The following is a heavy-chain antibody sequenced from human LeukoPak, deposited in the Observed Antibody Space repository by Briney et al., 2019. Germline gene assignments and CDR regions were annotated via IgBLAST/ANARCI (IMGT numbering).Heavy chain of an antibody. V-gene: IGHV1-2*02. CDR3: ARQSLYDYVWGSYEDY. CDR2: INPKSGDT. CDR1: GYTFTYYY. D-gene: IGHD3-16*01. J-gene: IGHJ4*02. Sequence: SVKVSCKASGYTFTYYYIHWVRQAPGQGLEWMGWINPKSGDTNYAQKFQGRVTMTRDTSISTAYMELSRLRSDDTAVYYCARQSLYDYVWGSYEDYWGQGTLVTVSS.